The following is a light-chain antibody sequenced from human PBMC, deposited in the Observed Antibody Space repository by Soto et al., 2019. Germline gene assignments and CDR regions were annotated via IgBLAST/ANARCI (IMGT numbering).Light chain of an antibody. CDR3: LQDYNYPRT. Sequence: ETVMTQSPATLSVSPGERATLSCRASQSVSSKLAWYQQKPGQAPRLLIYGASTRATGIPARFSGSGSGTEFTLSISSLQSEDFAVYYCLQDYNYPRTFGQGTKLEIK. V-gene: IGKV3-15*01. CDR2: GAS. CDR1: QSVSSK. J-gene: IGKJ2*01.